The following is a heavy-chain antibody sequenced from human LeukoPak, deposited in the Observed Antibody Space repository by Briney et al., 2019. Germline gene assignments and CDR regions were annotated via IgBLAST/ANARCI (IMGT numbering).Heavy chain of an antibody. CDR3: AKQPTSMVRGIIITDYYFDY. CDR2: IYPNDSDT. V-gene: IGHV5-51*01. D-gene: IGHD3-10*01. J-gene: IGHJ4*02. CDR1: GYSFTSYW. Sequence: GESLKISCKGSGYSFTSYWIGWVRQMPGKGLEWMGIIYPNDSDTRYCPSFQGQVTISADKSISTAYLQWSSLKASDTAMYYCAKQPTSMVRGIIITDYYFDYWGQGTLVTVSS.